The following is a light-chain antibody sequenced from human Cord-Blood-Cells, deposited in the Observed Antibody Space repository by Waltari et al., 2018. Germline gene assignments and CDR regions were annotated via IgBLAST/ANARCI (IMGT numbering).Light chain of an antibody. CDR1: SSDVGSYNL. CDR3: CSYAGSSTFV. V-gene: IGLV2-23*01. Sequence: QSALTQPASVSWSPGQSITISCTGTSSDVGSYNLVSWYQQHPGKAPNLVIYEGSRRPSGVSKRFSGSKSGNTASLTISGLQAEDEADYYCCSYAGSSTFVFGTGTKVTVL. J-gene: IGLJ1*01. CDR2: EGS.